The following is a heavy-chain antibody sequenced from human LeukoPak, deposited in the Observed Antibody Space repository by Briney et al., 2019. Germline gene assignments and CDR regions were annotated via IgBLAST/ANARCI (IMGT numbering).Heavy chain of an antibody. CDR2: INHSGST. CDR1: GGSFSGYY. V-gene: IGHV4-34*01. CDR3: ARERAAAGTVADY. D-gene: IGHD6-13*01. J-gene: IGHJ4*02. Sequence: SETLSLICAVYGGSFSGYYWSWIRQPPGKGLEWIGEINHSGSTNYNPSLKSRVTISVDTSKNQFSLKLSSVTAADTAVYYCARERAAAGTVADYWGQGTLVTVSS.